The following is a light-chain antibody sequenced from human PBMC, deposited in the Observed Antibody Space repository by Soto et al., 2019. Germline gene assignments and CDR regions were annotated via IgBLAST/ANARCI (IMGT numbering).Light chain of an antibody. CDR3: QQYLSFVT. J-gene: IGKJ4*01. Sequence: DIPMTQSPSTLSAYVGDRVTITCRASQSISTYLAWYQQKPGKAPKLLISQASILQSGVPSSFSGSGSGTEFPLTISSLQPDDFATYYCQQYLSFVTFGGGTKVEI. CDR2: QAS. CDR1: QSISTY. V-gene: IGKV1-5*03.